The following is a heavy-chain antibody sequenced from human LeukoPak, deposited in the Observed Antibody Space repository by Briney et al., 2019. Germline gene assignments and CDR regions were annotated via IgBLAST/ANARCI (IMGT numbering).Heavy chain of an antibody. CDR1: GGTFSSYA. J-gene: IGHJ6*04. Sequence: SVKVSCKASGGTFSSYAISWVRQAPGQGLEWMGGIIPIFGTANYAQKFQGRVTITADESTSTAYMELSSLRSEDTAVYYCARGFDFWSGFSDVWGKRTTVTVSS. CDR2: IIPIFGTA. V-gene: IGHV1-69*13. D-gene: IGHD3-3*01. CDR3: ARGFDFWSGFSDV.